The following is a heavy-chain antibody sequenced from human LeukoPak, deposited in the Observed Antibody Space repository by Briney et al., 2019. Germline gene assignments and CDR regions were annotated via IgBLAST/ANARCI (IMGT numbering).Heavy chain of an antibody. D-gene: IGHD6-19*01. CDR1: GFTFSSYA. CDR2: ISYDGSNK. CDR3: VKGYSSGWYY. J-gene: IGHJ4*02. V-gene: IGHV3-30*04. Sequence: PGGSLRLSCAASGFTFSSYAMHWVRQAPGKGLEWVAVISYDGSNKYYADSVKGRFTISRDNSKNTLYLQMNSLRAEDTAVYYCVKGYSSGWYYWGQGALVTVSS.